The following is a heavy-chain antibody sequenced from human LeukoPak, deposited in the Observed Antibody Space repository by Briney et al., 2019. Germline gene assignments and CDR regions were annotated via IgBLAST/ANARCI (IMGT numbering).Heavy chain of an antibody. CDR2: IKQYGSEK. CDR3: TREGRSDWGIPDY. Sequence: PGGSLRLSCAASGFIFSDYWMSWVRQAPGEGLEWVANIKQYGSEKYYVDSVKGRFTISRDNAQNSLYLQMNSLRAEDTAVYSCTREGRSDWGIPDYWGQGTLVTASS. J-gene: IGHJ4*02. V-gene: IGHV3-7*01. D-gene: IGHD6-19*01. CDR1: GFIFSDYW.